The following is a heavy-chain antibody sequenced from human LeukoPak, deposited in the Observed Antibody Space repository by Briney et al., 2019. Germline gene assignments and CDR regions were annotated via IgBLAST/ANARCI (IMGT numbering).Heavy chain of an antibody. Sequence: GGSLRLSCAASGFTFSSYAMSWVRQAPGKGLEWVSVTSVSAGSTYYADSVKGRFTISRDDSENTLYLQMNSLRAEDTALYYCAINWNLDYWGQGTLVTVSS. CDR2: TSVSAGST. D-gene: IGHD1-1*01. J-gene: IGHJ4*02. V-gene: IGHV3-23*01. CDR1: GFTFSSYA. CDR3: AINWNLDY.